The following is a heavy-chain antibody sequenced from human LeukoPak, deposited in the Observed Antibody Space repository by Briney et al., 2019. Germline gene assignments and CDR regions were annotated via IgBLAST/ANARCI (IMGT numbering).Heavy chain of an antibody. CDR1: GGSISNSAYY. Sequence: SETLSLTCTVSGGSISNSAYYWGWIRQPPGKGLEWIGSVYYSGSTYYDPSLKSRVTISVDTSKNQFSLKLSSVTAADTAVYYCARLGVGATGYWGQGTLVTVSS. CDR3: ARLGVGATGY. CDR2: VYYSGST. J-gene: IGHJ4*02. V-gene: IGHV4-39*01. D-gene: IGHD1-26*01.